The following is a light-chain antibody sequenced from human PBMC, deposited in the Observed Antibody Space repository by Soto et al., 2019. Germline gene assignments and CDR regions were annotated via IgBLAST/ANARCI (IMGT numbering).Light chain of an antibody. V-gene: IGLV2-14*01. Sequence: QSALTQPASVSGSPGQSITISCTGTSSDVGGYTYVSWYQQHPGKAPKLMIYEDNNRPSGVSNRFSGSKSDNTASLTISGLQADDEADYYCSSYTSSRTYVFGTGTKLTV. J-gene: IGLJ1*01. CDR2: EDN. CDR3: SSYTSSRTYV. CDR1: SSDVGGYTY.